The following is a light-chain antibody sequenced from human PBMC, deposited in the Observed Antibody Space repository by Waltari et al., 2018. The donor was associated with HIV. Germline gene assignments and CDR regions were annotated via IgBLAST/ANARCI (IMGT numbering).Light chain of an antibody. CDR3: QQYNTLPPYT. J-gene: IGKJ2*01. Sequence: EIVMTQSPGTLSVSLGGRATLSCRASQSVSRNLAWYQQKPGQVPRLLGYGDSTRATGVPARFSCSGSGTEFTLTISSLQSEDSAVYYCQQYNTLPPYTFGQGTKLEIK. V-gene: IGKV3-15*01. CDR1: QSVSRN. CDR2: GDS.